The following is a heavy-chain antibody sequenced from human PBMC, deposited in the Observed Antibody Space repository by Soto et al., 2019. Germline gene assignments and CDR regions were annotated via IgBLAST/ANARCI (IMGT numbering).Heavy chain of an antibody. Sequence: EVQLVESGGGLIQPGGSLRLSCAASGFTVSSNYMSWVRQAPGKGLEWVSVIYSGGSTYYADSVKGRFTISRDNSKNTLYLQMNSLRAEDTAVYYCARAYWGYYYYGMDVWGQGTTVTVSS. CDR1: GFTVSSNY. D-gene: IGHD3-16*01. CDR3: ARAYWGYYYYGMDV. J-gene: IGHJ6*02. CDR2: IYSGGST. V-gene: IGHV3-53*01.